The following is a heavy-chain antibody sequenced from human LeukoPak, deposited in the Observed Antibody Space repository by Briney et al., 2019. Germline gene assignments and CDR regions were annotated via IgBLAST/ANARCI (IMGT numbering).Heavy chain of an antibody. CDR2: ISYDGSNK. J-gene: IGHJ6*02. V-gene: IGHV3-30*18. Sequence: GRSLRLSCAASGFTFSSYDMHWVRQAPGKGLEWVAVISYDGSNKYYADSVKGRFTISRDNSKNTLYLQMNSLRAEDTAVYYCAKPAITMVRDYYYGMDVWGQGTTVTVSS. CDR1: GFTFSSYD. CDR3: AKPAITMVRDYYYGMDV. D-gene: IGHD3-10*01.